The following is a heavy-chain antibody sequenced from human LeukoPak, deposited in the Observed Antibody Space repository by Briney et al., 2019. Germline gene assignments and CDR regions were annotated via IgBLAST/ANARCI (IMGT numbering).Heavy chain of an antibody. CDR2: INHSGST. J-gene: IGHJ4*02. CDR1: GGSISSSNW. V-gene: IGHV4-4*02. D-gene: IGHD6-13*01. CDR3: ARRAVGTFDY. Sequence: SETLSLTCAVSGGSISSSNWWSWVRPPPGKGLEWIGEINHSGSTNYNPSLKSRVAISIDTSKNQFSRNRSSVTAADTAVYYCARRAVGTFDYWGQGTLVTVSS.